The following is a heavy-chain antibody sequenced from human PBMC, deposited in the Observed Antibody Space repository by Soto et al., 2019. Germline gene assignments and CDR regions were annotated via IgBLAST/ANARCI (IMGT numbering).Heavy chain of an antibody. Sequence: ETLSLTCTVSGGSISNGGYYWNWVRQHPGKGLEWVSGVSGTGTRTYYADSVKGRFTISRDNSESTLSLQMNSLRDEDTAVYYCAKDPNTDLLGGFEFGGQGTMVTVSS. J-gene: IGHJ3*01. CDR2: VSGTGTRT. V-gene: IGHV3-23*01. CDR3: AKDPNTDLLGGFEF. CDR1: GGSISNGGYY. D-gene: IGHD2-15*01.